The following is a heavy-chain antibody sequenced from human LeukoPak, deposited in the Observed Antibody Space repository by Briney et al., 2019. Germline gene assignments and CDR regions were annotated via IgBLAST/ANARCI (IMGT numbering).Heavy chain of an antibody. CDR2: IYYSGST. Sequence: SETLSLTCTVSSGSISSSSYYWGWIRQPPGKGLEWIGSIYYSGSTYYNPSLKSRVTISVDTSRNQFSLKLSSVTAADTAVYYCARRRAGSYFYWGQGTLVTVSS. CDR3: ARRRAGSYFY. V-gene: IGHV4-39*01. CDR1: SGSISSSSYY. J-gene: IGHJ4*02. D-gene: IGHD1-26*01.